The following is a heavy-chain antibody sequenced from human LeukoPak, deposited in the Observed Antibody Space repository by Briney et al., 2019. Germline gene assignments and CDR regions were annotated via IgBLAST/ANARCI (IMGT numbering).Heavy chain of an antibody. CDR3: TTVERGYSYGFDY. D-gene: IGHD5-18*01. J-gene: IGHJ4*02. V-gene: IGHV3-15*01. Sequence: GGSLRLSCAASGFTFSSYEMNWVRQAPGKGLEWVGRIKSKTDGGTTNYAAPVKGRFTISSDDSKNTLYLQMISLKTEDTAVYYCTTVERGYSYGFDYWGQGTLVTVSS. CDR2: IKSKTDGGTT. CDR1: GFTFSSYE.